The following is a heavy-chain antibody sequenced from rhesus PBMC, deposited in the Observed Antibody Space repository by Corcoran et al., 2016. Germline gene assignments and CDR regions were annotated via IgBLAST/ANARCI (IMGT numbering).Heavy chain of an antibody. CDR3: ARAGYSGSPDY. V-gene: IGHV4-169*01. D-gene: IGHD6-25*01. Sequence: QLQLQESGPGLVKPSETLSVTCAVSGGSISSSYWSWIRQAPGKGLEWIGYIYGGGSSTNYNPSLKSRVTLSVDTSKNQLSLKLSSVTAADTAVYYCARAGYSGSPDYWGQGVLVTVSS. CDR1: GGSISSSY. J-gene: IGHJ4*01. CDR2: IYGGGSST.